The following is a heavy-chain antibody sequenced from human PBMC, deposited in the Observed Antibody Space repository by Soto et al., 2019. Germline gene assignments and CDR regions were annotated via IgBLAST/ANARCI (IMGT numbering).Heavy chain of an antibody. D-gene: IGHD2-2*02. CDR1: GGTFSSYA. J-gene: IGHJ5*02. CDR3: ARETAPIVVVPAAIGGWFDP. V-gene: IGHV1-69*01. CDR2: IIPIFGTA. Sequence: QLVQSGAEVKKPGSSVKVSCKASGGTFSSYAISWVRQAPGQGLEWMGGIIPIFGTANYAQKFQGRVTITANDSTSTAYMEMSSLRYEDTAVYYCARETAPIVVVPAAIGGWFDPWGQGTLVTVSS.